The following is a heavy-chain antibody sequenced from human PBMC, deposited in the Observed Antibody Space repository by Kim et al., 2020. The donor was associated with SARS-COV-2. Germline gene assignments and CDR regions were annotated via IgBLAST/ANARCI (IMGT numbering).Heavy chain of an antibody. CDR3: ARDLRSYGDYIWYYYGMDV. J-gene: IGHJ6*02. CDR2: IYYSGST. Sequence: SETLSLTCTVSGGSISSSSYYWGWIRQPPGKGLEWIGSIYYSGSTYYNPSLKSRVTISVDTSKNQFSLKLSSVTAADTAVYYCARDLRSYGDYIWYYYGMDVWGQGTTVTVSS. V-gene: IGHV4-39*07. D-gene: IGHD4-17*01. CDR1: GGSISSSSYY.